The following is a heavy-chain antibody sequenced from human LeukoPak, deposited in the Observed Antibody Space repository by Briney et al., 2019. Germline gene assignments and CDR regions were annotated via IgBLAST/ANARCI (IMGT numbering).Heavy chain of an antibody. CDR3: AGEPLDDFWSGPPGGYFDY. CDR2: IYYSGST. J-gene: IGHJ4*02. Sequence: SETLSLTCTVSGGSISSSSYYWGWIRQPPGKGLEWIGSIYYSGSTYYNPSLKSRVTISVDTSKNQFSLKLSSVTAADTAVYYCAGEPLDDFWSGPPGGYFDYWGQGTLVTVSS. V-gene: IGHV4-39*01. CDR1: GGSISSSSYY. D-gene: IGHD3-3*01.